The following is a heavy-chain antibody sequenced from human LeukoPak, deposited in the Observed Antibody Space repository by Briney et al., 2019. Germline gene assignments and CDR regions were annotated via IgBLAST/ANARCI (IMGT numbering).Heavy chain of an antibody. Sequence: PSETLSLTCTVSGGSISSYYWSWIRQPPGKGLEWIGYIYYSGSTNYNPSLKSRVTISVDTSKNQFSLKLSSVTAADTAVYYCARVPDYGDYDGYYFDYWGQGTLVTVSS. J-gene: IGHJ4*02. D-gene: IGHD4-17*01. V-gene: IGHV4-59*08. CDR1: GGSISSYY. CDR3: ARVPDYGDYDGYYFDY. CDR2: IYYSGST.